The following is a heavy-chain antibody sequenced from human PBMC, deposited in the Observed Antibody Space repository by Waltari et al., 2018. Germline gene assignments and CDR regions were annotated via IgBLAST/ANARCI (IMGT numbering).Heavy chain of an antibody. CDR1: GGSFSGYY. V-gene: IGHV4-34*01. CDR2: INHSGST. D-gene: IGHD6-6*01. Sequence: QVQLQQWGAGLLKPSETLSLTCAVYGGSFSGYYWSWIRQPPGKGLEWIGEINHSGSTNYNPSRKSRVTISVDTSKNQFSLKLSSVTAADTAVYYCARERGVAAHYYYYGMDVWGQGTTVTVSS. CDR3: ARERGVAAHYYYYGMDV. J-gene: IGHJ6*02.